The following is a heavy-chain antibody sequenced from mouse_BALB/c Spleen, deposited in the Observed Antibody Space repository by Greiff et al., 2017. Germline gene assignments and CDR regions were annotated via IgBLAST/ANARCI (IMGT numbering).Heavy chain of an antibody. D-gene: IGHD2-2*01. CDR3: AREGGDDEGMDY. CDR2: ISDGGSYT. CDR1: GFTFSDYY. J-gene: IGHJ4*01. V-gene: IGHV5-4*02. Sequence: EVQGVESGGGLVKPGGSLKLSCAASGFTFSDYYMYWVRQTPEKRLEWVATISDGGSYTYYPDSVKGRFTISRDNAKNNLYLQMSSLKSEDTAMYYCAREGGDDEGMDYWGQGTSVTVSS.